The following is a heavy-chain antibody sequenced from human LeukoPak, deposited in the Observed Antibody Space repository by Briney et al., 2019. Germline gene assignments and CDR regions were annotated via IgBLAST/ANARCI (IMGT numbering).Heavy chain of an antibody. V-gene: IGHV3-7*01. Sequence: GGSLRLSCAASGFTFSSYWMSWVRQAPGKGLEWVANIKQDGSEKYYVDSVKGRFTISRDNAKNSLYLQMNSLRAEDTAVYYCAGPQVVVATIITDYFDYWGQGTLVSVSS. J-gene: IGHJ4*02. CDR2: IKQDGSEK. CDR3: AGPQVVVATIITDYFDY. CDR1: GFTFSSYW. D-gene: IGHD2-15*01.